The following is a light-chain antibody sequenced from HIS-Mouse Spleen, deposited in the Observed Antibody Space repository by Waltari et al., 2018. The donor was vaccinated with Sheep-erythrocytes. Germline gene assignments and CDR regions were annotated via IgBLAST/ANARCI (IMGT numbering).Light chain of an antibody. Sequence: SYVLTQPPSVSVAPGQTARITCGGNNIGRKSVHWYQQKPGPAPVLVVYDDSDRPSGIPGRFSGSNSGNTATLTISRVEAGDEADYYCQVWDSSSDHPYVFGTGTKVTVL. CDR2: DDS. CDR3: QVWDSSSDHPYV. CDR1: NIGRKS. V-gene: IGLV3-21*02. J-gene: IGLJ1*01.